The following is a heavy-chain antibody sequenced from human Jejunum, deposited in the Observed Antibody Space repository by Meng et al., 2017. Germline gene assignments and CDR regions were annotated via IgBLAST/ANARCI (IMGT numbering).Heavy chain of an antibody. CDR2: ISYSGNT. V-gene: IGHV4-39*07. CDR1: GDSINSTPYY. D-gene: IGHD2-2*01. J-gene: IGHJ4*02. CDR3: ASDQYASAWFKY. Sequence: LQESGPGLVKPSETLSLTCTVSGDSINSTPYYWGWVRQSPGEGLEWLGSISYSGNTYYNPSLKSRVTISVDTSKNQFSLKVTSVTAADTAVYYCASDQYASAWFKYWGQGALVTVSS.